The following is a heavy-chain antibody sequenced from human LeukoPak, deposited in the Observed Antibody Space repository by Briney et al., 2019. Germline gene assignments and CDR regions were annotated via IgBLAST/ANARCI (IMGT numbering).Heavy chain of an antibody. V-gene: IGHV3-33*08. D-gene: IGHD5-24*01. CDR2: IWYGGSNK. Sequence: GGSLRLSCAASGFTFSSYGMHWVRQAPGKGLEWVAVIWYGGSNKYYADSVKGRFTISRDNSKNTLYLQMNSLRVEDTAVYYCARTMATVFPYFDYWGQGTLVTVSS. CDR3: ARTMATVFPYFDY. CDR1: GFTFSSYG. J-gene: IGHJ4*02.